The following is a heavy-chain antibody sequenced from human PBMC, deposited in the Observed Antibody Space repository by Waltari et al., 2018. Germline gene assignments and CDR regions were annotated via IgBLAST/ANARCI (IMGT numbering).Heavy chain of an antibody. CDR2: INPIFGTA. V-gene: IGHV1-69*12. CDR3: ARARRTMVRGDPGYYFDY. J-gene: IGHJ4*02. CDR1: GGTFSSYA. D-gene: IGHD3-10*01. Sequence: QVQLVQSGAEVKKPGSSVKVSCKASGGTFSSYAISWVRQAPGQGLEWMGGINPIFGTANYAQKFQGRVTITADESTSTAYMELSSLRSEDTAVYYCARARRTMVRGDPGYYFDYWGQGTLVTVSS.